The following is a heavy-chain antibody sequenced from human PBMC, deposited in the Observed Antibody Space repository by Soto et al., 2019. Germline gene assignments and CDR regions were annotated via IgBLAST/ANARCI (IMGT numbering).Heavy chain of an antibody. CDR3: AKDAVPGDGVWLLES. V-gene: IGHV3-23*01. J-gene: IGHJ5*02. CDR1: GFTFRSYA. CDR2: LLRSGSST. Sequence: GGSLRLSCAASGFTFRSYAMSWAHQAPGKGLEWVSSLLRSGSSTYYADSVKGRFTISSDISANSLYLQMDSLRAEDTAVYYCAKDAVPGDGVWLLESWGQGTVVTVSS. D-gene: IGHD4-17*01.